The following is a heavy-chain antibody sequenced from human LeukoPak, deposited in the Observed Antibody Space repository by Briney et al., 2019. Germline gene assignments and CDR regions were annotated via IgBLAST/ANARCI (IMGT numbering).Heavy chain of an antibody. CDR2: INSDGSDT. V-gene: IGHV3-74*01. Sequence: GESLRLSCAASRFTFSNYWMHWVRQAPGKGLVWVSRINSDGSDTSSADSVKGRFTISRDNAKNTLYLQMNSLRAEDTAVYYCARGGLDHDYYYAMDVWGHGTTVTVSS. J-gene: IGHJ6*02. CDR1: RFTFSNYW. CDR3: ARGGLDHDYYYAMDV. D-gene: IGHD6-19*01.